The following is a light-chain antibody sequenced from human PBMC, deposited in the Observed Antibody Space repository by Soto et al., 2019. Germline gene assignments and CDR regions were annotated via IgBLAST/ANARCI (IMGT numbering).Light chain of an antibody. Sequence: EIVLTQSPGTLSLSPGERVTLSCRASQGIGITLAWYQQKPGQTPRLLIYGASTRATGIPARFSGSGSGTEFTLTINSLQSEDSAVYYCQRYNDWPLTFGGGTKVDIK. CDR1: QGIGIT. CDR3: QRYNDWPLT. V-gene: IGKV3-15*01. CDR2: GAS. J-gene: IGKJ4*01.